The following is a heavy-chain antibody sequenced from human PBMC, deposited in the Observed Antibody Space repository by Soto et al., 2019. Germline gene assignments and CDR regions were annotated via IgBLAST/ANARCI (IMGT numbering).Heavy chain of an antibody. CDR2: IYWNEDK. CDR3: VHTVMVHTITGGHYLDY. D-gene: IGHD2-8*01. Sequence: QITLEESGPTLVKPTQTLTLTCTFSAFSLSTNGVGVGWIRQPPGKPLEWLAVIYWNEDKRYSRSLKSRLSITKDASKNQVVLTMTTMDPVDTATYYCVHTVMVHTITGGHYLDYWGPGILVTVS. J-gene: IGHJ4*02. CDR1: AFSLSTNGVG. V-gene: IGHV2-5*01.